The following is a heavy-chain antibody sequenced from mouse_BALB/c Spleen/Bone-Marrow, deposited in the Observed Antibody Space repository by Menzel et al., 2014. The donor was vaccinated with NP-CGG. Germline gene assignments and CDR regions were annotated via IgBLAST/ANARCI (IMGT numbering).Heavy chain of an antibody. CDR3: TRWDGNYGWFAY. D-gene: IGHD2-1*01. J-gene: IGHJ3*01. V-gene: IGHV1-15*01. Sequence: VQLQQSGAELVRPGASVTLSCKASGYTFTDYDMHWVKQTPVHGLEWIGAIDPETGGTAYNQKFKGKATLTADKSSSTAYMELRSLTSEDSAVYYCTRWDGNYGWFAYWGQGTLVTVSA. CDR1: GYTFTDYD. CDR2: IDPETGGT.